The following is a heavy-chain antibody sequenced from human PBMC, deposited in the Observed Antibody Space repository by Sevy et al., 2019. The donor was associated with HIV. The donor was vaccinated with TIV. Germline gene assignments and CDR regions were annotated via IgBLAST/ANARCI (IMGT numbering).Heavy chain of an antibody. J-gene: IGHJ6*02. D-gene: IGHD4-17*01. CDR3: ARDHFFDGFGDYYYYYYGMDV. CDR2: ISSSSSYI. Sequence: GGSLRLSCAASGFTFSSYSMNLVRQAPGKGLEWVSSISSSSSYIYYADSVKGRFTISRDNAKNSLYLQMNSLRAEDTAVYYCARDHFFDGFGDYYYYYYGMDVWGQGTTVTVSS. V-gene: IGHV3-21*01. CDR1: GFTFSSYS.